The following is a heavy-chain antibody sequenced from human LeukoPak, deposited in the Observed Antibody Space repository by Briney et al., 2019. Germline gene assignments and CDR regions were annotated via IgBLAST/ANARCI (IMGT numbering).Heavy chain of an antibody. J-gene: IGHJ4*02. D-gene: IGHD3-10*01. CDR1: GGSISSYY. V-gene: IGHV4-59*01. CDR2: IYYSGST. Sequence: SETLSLTCTVSGGSISSYYWSWIRQPPGKGLEWIGYIYYSGSTNYNPSLKSRATISVDTSKNQFSLKLSSVIAADTAVYYCARGRDGSGSRSDYWGQGTLVTVSS. CDR3: ARGRDGSGSRSDY.